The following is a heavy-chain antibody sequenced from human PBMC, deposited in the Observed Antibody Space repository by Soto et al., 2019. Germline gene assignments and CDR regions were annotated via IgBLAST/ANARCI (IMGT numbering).Heavy chain of an antibody. CDR3: ARVFPSDYFIDY. CDR1: GGSVSSGSYY. V-gene: IGHV4-61*01. Sequence: PSETLSLTCTVSGGSVSSGSYYWSWIRQPPGKGLEWIGYMYYSGGTNQNPSLKSRVTISVDTSKNQFSLKLSSVTAADTAVYYCARVFPSDYFIDYWGQGTLVTVSS. CDR2: MYYSGGT. J-gene: IGHJ4*02. D-gene: IGHD4-17*01.